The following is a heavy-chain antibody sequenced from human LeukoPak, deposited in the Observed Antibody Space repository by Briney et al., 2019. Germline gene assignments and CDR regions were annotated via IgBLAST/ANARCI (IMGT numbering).Heavy chain of an antibody. CDR2: IYPDGST. CDR3: ARDKGFDY. Sequence: SETLSLTRAVYGGSFSGYYWSWIRQPSGKGLEWIGEIYPDGSTNYNPSLKSRVTISVDTSKKQFSLKLSSVTAADTAVYYCARDKGFDYWGQGTPVTVSS. CDR1: GGSFSGYY. J-gene: IGHJ4*02. V-gene: IGHV4-34*01.